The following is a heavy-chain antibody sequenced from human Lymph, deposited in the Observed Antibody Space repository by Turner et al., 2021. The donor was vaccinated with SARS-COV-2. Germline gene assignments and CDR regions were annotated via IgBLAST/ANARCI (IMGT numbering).Heavy chain of an antibody. D-gene: IGHD3-10*01. CDR3: ARLVRRAEYYFDY. CDR2: IYDSGTN. J-gene: IGHJ4*02. CDR1: GGSISSSSHY. Sequence: QLQLQQSGPGRVKPSETVSLPCTVSGGSISSSSHYWGWIRQPQGWGLEWIGHIYDSGTNYYNPSLKSRITISEDTSKNQFSLKLSSVTAADTAVYYCARLVRRAEYYFDYWGQGTLVTVSS. V-gene: IGHV4-39*01.